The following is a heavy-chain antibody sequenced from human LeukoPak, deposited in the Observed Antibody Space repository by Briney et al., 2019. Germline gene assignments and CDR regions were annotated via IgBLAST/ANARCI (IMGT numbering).Heavy chain of an antibody. Sequence: PGGSLRLSCAASGFTFSRSWMHWVRQSPEKGLVWVSRISSDGTDLTYADSVRGRCTISRDNAKNTLYLQMNSLRAEDTAVYYCARDQGGSGPTTYDHWGQGTLVTVSS. CDR3: ARDQGGSGPTTYDH. D-gene: IGHD6-25*01. CDR2: ISSDGTDL. CDR1: GFTFSRSW. J-gene: IGHJ4*02. V-gene: IGHV3-74*03.